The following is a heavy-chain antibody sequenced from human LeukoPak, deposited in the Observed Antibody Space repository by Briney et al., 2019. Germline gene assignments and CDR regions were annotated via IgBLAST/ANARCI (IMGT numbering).Heavy chain of an antibody. CDR1: GYTFTSYY. J-gene: IGHJ4*02. D-gene: IGHD4-11*01. CDR3: ARDAPRADYSNYFGY. Sequence: ASVKVSCKASGYTFTSYYMHWVRQAPGQGLELMGIINPSGGSTSYAQKFQGRVTMTRDTSTSTVYMELSSLRSEDTAVYYCARDAPRADYSNYFGYWGQGTLVTVSS. V-gene: IGHV1-46*01. CDR2: INPSGGST.